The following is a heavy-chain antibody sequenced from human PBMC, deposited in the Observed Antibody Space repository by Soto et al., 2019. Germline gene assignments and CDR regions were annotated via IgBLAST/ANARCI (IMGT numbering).Heavy chain of an antibody. J-gene: IGHJ4*02. CDR3: ARVAWGSGSYCPFDY. V-gene: IGHV1-18*01. CDR2: ISAYNGNT. CDR1: GYTFTSYG. Sequence: ASVKVSCKASGYTFTSYGISWVRQTPGQGLEWMGWISAYNGNTNYAQKLQGRVTMTTDTSTSTAYVELRSLRSDDTAVYYCARVAWGSGSYCPFDYWGQGTLVTVSS. D-gene: IGHD1-26*01.